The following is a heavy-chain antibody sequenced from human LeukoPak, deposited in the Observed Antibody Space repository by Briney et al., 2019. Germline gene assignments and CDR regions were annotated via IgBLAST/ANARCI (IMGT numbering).Heavy chain of an antibody. CDR2: IFYSGNT. CDR3: ARTYYYGSGSPLPFDY. CDR1: GVSISTYY. J-gene: IGHJ4*02. D-gene: IGHD3-10*01. V-gene: IGHV4-59*01. Sequence: SETLSLTCTVSGVSISTYYWSWIRQPPGKGLEWIWHIFYSGNTNYNPSLTSRVTISVDTSKNQFSLKLSPVTAADTAVYYCARTYYYGSGSPLPFDYWGQGTLVTVSS.